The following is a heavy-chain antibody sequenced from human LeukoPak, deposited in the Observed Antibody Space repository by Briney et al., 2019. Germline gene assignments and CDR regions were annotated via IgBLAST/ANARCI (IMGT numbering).Heavy chain of an antibody. D-gene: IGHD3-22*01. CDR3: AVLNYYDSSGYYHFDY. V-gene: IGHV5-51*01. J-gene: IGHJ4*02. CDR1: GYSFTTYW. Sequence: PGESLKISCKGSGYSFTTYWIGWVRQMPGKGLEWMGIIYPGDSDTRYSPSFQGQVTISADKSISTAYLQWSSLKASDTAMYYCAVLNYYDSSGYYHFDYWGQGTLVTVSS. CDR2: IYPGDSDT.